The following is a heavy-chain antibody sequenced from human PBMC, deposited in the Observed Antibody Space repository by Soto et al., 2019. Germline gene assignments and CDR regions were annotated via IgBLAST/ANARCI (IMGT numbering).Heavy chain of an antibody. J-gene: IGHJ4*02. CDR2: IYYSGST. D-gene: IGHD3-16*01. V-gene: IGHV4-59*08. CDR1: GGSISSYY. Sequence: SETLSLTCTVSGGSISSYYWRWIRQPQGKGLEWIGYIYYSGSTNYNPSLKSRVTISVDTSKNQFSLKLSAVTAAYTFVYYCARFNSRDYVFDYWGQGTLVTVSS. CDR3: ARFNSRDYVFDY.